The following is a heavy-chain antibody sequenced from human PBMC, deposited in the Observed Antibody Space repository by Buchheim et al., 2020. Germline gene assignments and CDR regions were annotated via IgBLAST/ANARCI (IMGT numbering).Heavy chain of an antibody. J-gene: IGHJ5*02. CDR3: ARDNTVFGVVLNWFDP. Sequence: QEQLVESGGGVVQPGRSLRLSCGASGFTFSSYDMHWVRQAPGKGLEWVAVLSYDETNKSYADSVKGRFTISRDNSKNTLYLQMNSLRAEDTAVYYCARDNTVFGVVLNWFDPWGQGTL. CDR1: GFTFSSYD. D-gene: IGHD3-3*01. CDR2: LSYDETNK. V-gene: IGHV3-30-3*01.